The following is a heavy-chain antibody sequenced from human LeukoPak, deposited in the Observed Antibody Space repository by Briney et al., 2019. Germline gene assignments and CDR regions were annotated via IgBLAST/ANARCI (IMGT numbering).Heavy chain of an antibody. D-gene: IGHD2-2*01. CDR3: ARGVVPAATGNWFDP. CDR1: GGSISSYY. Sequence: SETLSLTCTVSGGSISSYYWSWIRQPPGKGLEWIGYIYYSGSTNYNPSLKSRVTMSVDTSKNQFSLKLSSVTAADTAVYYCARGVVPAATGNWFDPWGQGTLVTVSA. J-gene: IGHJ5*02. CDR2: IYYSGST. V-gene: IGHV4-59*12.